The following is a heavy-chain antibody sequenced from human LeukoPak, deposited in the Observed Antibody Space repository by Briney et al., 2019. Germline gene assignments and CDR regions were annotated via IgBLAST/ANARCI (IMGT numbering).Heavy chain of an antibody. V-gene: IGHV3-21*01. CDR3: VKDLNWAFDY. Sequence: PGGSLRLSCAASGFTFSSYGMHWVRQAPGKGLEWVSSISSSSSYIYYADSVKGRFTISRDNAKNSLYLQMNSLRAEDTAVYYCVKDLNWAFDYWGQGTLVTVSS. D-gene: IGHD3-16*01. J-gene: IGHJ4*02. CDR1: GFTFSSYG. CDR2: ISSSSSYI.